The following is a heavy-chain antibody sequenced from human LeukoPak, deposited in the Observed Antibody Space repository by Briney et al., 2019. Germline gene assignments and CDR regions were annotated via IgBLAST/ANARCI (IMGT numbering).Heavy chain of an antibody. D-gene: IGHD2/OR15-2a*01. CDR3: ARLLAAFDY. Sequence: SETLSLTCAVYGGSFSGYYWSWIRQPPGKGLEWIGEINHSGSTNYNPSLKSRVTISVDTPKNQFSLKLSSVTAADTAVYYCARLLAAFDYWGQGTLVTVSS. V-gene: IGHV4-34*01. CDR1: GGSFSGYY. CDR2: INHSGST. J-gene: IGHJ4*02.